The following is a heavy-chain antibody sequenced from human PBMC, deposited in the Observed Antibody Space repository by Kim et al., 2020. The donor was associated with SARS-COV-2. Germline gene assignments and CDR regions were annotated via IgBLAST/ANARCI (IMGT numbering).Heavy chain of an antibody. J-gene: IGHJ4*02. CDR3: ARGDFWGSYRQWYFDY. CDR2: ISDTGST. V-gene: IGHV4-59*01. Sequence: SETLSLTCSVSGGSITGYFWSWFRLPPGKGLEYIGYISDTGSTNDSPSLKSRVTVSLDTSKNQVSLKLSSVTAADTAVYYCARGDFWGSYRQWYFDYWGQGILVNVSS. D-gene: IGHD3-16*02. CDR1: GGSITGYF.